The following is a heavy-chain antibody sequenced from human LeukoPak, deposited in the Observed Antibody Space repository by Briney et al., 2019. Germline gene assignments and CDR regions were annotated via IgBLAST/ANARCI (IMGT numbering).Heavy chain of an antibody. CDR2: ISGSGGST. CDR3: ARDFGSSWLNWFAP. V-gene: IGHV3-23*01. D-gene: IGHD6-13*01. CDR1: GFTFSSYA. Sequence: PGGSLRLSCAASGFTFSSYAMSWVRQAPGKGLEWVSAISGSGGSTYYADSVKGRFTISRDNSKNTLYLQMNSLRAEDTAVYYCARDFGSSWLNWFAPWGQGTLVTVSS. J-gene: IGHJ5*02.